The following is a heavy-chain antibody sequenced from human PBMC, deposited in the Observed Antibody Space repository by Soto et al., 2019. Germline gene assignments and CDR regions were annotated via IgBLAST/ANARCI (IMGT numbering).Heavy chain of an antibody. CDR2: IKGDGSAK. D-gene: IGHD3-3*01. J-gene: IGHJ5*02. CDR1: GFTFSSQW. CDR3: AISYDSPGGP. V-gene: IGHV3-7*01. Sequence: EVHLVESGGGLVQPGGSLRLSCAASGFTFSSQWMSWVRQTPGKGLEWVANIKGDGSAKYYVDSVRGRFTISRDNAKNSLYLQMNSLRVEDTAVYYCAISYDSPGGPWGQGNLVTVSS.